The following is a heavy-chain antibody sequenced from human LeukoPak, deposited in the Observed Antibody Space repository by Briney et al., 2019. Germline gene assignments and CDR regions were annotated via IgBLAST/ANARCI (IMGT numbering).Heavy chain of an antibody. V-gene: IGHV1-58*01. CDR2: IVVGSGNT. J-gene: IGHJ4*02. D-gene: IGHD3-3*01. CDR3: AADHTIFGVVTEPYFDY. Sequence: SVKVSCKASGFTFTSSAVQWVRQARGQRLEWIGWIVVGSGNTNYAQKFQERVSITRDMSTSTAYMELSSLRSEDTAVYYCAADHTIFGVVTEPYFDYWGQGTLVTVSS. CDR1: GFTFTSSA.